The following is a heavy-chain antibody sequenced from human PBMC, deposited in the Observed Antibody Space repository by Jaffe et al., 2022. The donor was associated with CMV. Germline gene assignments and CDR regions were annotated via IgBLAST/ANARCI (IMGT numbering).Heavy chain of an antibody. J-gene: IGHJ4*02. V-gene: IGHV3-7*01. Sequence: EVRLVESGGGLVQPGGSLRLSCAASGFTFSNHWMAWVRQAPGKGLEWVANIKEDGSEEFYVDSVRGRFTVSRDNVKNSLYLQINSLRVEDTAVFYCARCQGSSWNFDYWGQGTLVTVSS. D-gene: IGHD6-13*01. CDR2: IKEDGSEE. CDR3: ARCQGSSWNFDY. CDR1: GFTFSNHW.